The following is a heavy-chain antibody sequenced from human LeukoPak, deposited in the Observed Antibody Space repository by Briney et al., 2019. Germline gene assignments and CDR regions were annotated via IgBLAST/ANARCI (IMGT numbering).Heavy chain of an antibody. Sequence: GGSLRLSCAASGFTFSSYAMHWVRQAPGKGLEDVSAISSNGGSTYYANSVKGRFTISRDNSKNTLYLQMGSLRAEDMAVYYCARECYYYGMDVWGQGTTVTVSS. V-gene: IGHV3-64*01. CDR1: GFTFSSYA. CDR3: ARECYYYGMDV. CDR2: ISSNGGST. J-gene: IGHJ6*02.